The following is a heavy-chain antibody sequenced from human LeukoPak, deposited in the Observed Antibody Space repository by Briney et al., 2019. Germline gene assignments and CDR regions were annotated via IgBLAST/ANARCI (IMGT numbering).Heavy chain of an antibody. CDR2: INPTSGGT. V-gene: IGHV1-2*02. D-gene: IGHD2-2*01. CDR1: GYTFTGYY. CDR3: ARDHCTRSSCYEDHYYGMDV. Sequence: ASVKVSCKASGYTFTGYYMHWVRQAPEQGLEWMGWINPTSGGTEYAQKFQGRVTMTRDTYITTAYMELSRLRSDDTAMYYCARDHCTRSSCYEDHYYGMDVWGQGTTVTVSS. J-gene: IGHJ6*02.